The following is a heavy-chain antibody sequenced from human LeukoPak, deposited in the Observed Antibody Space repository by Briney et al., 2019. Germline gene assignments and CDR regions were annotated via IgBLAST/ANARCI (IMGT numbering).Heavy chain of an antibody. CDR3: ARDPRSAAYCGGDCYRLDP. Sequence: ASVKVSCKASGGTFSSYAISWVRQAPGQGLEWMGVIIPIFGTANYAQKFQGRVTITADESTSTAYMELSSLRSEDTAVYYCARDPRSAAYCGGDCYRLDPWGQGTLVTVSS. D-gene: IGHD2-21*02. V-gene: IGHV1-69*13. CDR2: IIPIFGTA. J-gene: IGHJ5*02. CDR1: GGTFSSYA.